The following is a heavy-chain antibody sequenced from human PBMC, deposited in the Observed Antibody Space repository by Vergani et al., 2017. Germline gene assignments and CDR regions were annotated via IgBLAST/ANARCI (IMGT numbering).Heavy chain of an antibody. Sequence: QVQLQQWGAGLLKPSETLSLTCAVYGRSFSGYYWSWIRQPPGKGLEWIGEINHSGNTNYNPSLKSRVTISVDTSKNQFSLKLSSVTAADTAVYYCARVLRVVVPAAMRSYYYYMDVWGKGTTVTVSS. V-gene: IGHV4-34*01. CDR3: ARVLRVVVPAAMRSYYYYMDV. CDR1: GRSFSGYY. J-gene: IGHJ6*03. D-gene: IGHD2-2*01. CDR2: INHSGNT.